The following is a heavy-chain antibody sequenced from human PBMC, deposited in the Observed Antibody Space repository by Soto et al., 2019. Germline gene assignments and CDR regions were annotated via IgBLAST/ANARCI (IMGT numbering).Heavy chain of an antibody. CDR2: IWHDGSNE. J-gene: IGHJ4*02. D-gene: IGHD5-12*01. CDR3: ARDDVSMVATVLDS. Sequence: GETLSLSCTASGFPFNNYAFHWVRQAPGKGLEWVAVIWHDGSNEHYADSVKGRFRIARDNTNNTLYLQMNSLRGEDTALYYGARDDVSMVATVLDSWGLGTLVTVSS. V-gene: IGHV3-33*01. CDR1: GFPFNNYA.